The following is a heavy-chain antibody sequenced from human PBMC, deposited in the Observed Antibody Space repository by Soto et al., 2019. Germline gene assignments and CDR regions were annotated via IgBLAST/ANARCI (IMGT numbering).Heavy chain of an antibody. V-gene: IGHV1-18*01. Sequence: QVQLVQSGAEMKKPGASMKVSCRASGYTFSSYGVSWVRQAPGQGLEWMGWVSTFDHSSIYAEKFQGRVTMTADKITDTAALELRTLTSADTAVYYCARTTVTRRGPGPFDSWGQETLVSVSS. CDR2: VSTFDHSS. J-gene: IGHJ4*02. CDR1: GYTFSSYG. CDR3: ARTTVTRRGPGPFDS. D-gene: IGHD2-2*01.